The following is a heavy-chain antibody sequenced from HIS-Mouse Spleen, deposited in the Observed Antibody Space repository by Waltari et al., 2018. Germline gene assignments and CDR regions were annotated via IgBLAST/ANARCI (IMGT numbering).Heavy chain of an antibody. V-gene: IGHV4-59*01. CDR1: GGSISSYY. CDR3: ARASRDLLLPRYFDL. Sequence: QVQLQESGPGLVKPSETLSLTCTVSGGSISSYYWSWIRQPPGKGLEWIGYMYYSGSTNSHPSRKSRVTISVDTSKNQFYLKLRSVTAAYTAVYYCARASRDLLLPRYFDLWGRGTLVTVSS. CDR2: MYYSGST. J-gene: IGHJ2*01.